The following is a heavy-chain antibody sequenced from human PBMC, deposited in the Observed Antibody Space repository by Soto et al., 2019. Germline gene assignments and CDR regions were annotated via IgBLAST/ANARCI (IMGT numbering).Heavy chain of an antibody. D-gene: IGHD3-3*01. CDR2: ISYDGSNK. CDR3: AKGERITIFGVVIEYYFDY. V-gene: IGHV3-30*18. Sequence: QVQLVESGGGVVQPGRSLRLSCAASGFTFSSYGMHWVRQAPGKGLEWVAVISYDGSNKYYADSVKGRFTISRDNSKNTLYLQMNSLRAEDTAVYYCAKGERITIFGVVIEYYFDYWGPGTLVTVSS. CDR1: GFTFSSYG. J-gene: IGHJ4*02.